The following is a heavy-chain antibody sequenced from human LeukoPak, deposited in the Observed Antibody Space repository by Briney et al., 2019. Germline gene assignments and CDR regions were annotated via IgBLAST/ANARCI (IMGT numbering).Heavy chain of an antibody. Sequence: PSETLSLTCTVSGGSISSYYWSWIQQPPGKGLEWIGYIYYSGGTNYNPSLKSRVTISVDTSKNQFSLKLSSVTAADTAVYYCARAQTTVITAYFDYWGQGTLVTVSS. CDR1: GGSISSYY. D-gene: IGHD4-17*01. V-gene: IGHV4-59*01. CDR3: ARAQTTVITAYFDY. J-gene: IGHJ4*02. CDR2: IYYSGGT.